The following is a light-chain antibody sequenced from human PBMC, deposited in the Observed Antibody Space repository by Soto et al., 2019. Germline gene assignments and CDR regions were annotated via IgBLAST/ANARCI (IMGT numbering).Light chain of an antibody. CDR1: SSDVDAYNF. J-gene: IGLJ1*01. V-gene: IGLV2-14*03. CDR3: TSYTTSSTYV. CDR2: DVS. Sequence: SQPACVSGSPGQAIAISCTGTSSDVDAYNFVSWYQHHPGKAPKLMIFDVSNRPSGVSNRFSGSKSGNTASLTISGLQAEDEADYYCTSYTTSSTYVFGTG.